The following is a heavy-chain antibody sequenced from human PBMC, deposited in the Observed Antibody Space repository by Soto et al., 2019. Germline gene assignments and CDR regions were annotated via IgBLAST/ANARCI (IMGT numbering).Heavy chain of an antibody. CDR2: IFHGGSN. D-gene: IGHD2-2*01. J-gene: IGHJ5*02. V-gene: IGHV4-30-2*01. Sequence: SETLSLTCTTSSASITWGDCSWNWIRQPPGKGLVWISYIFHGGSNYYNPSLRSRVTISVDRTRAQCSLKMSSVTATDTAVYYCARGRVVVPSAVMVNCLDPWGQGALVTVSS. CDR3: ARGRVVVPSAVMVNCLDP. CDR1: SASITWGDCS.